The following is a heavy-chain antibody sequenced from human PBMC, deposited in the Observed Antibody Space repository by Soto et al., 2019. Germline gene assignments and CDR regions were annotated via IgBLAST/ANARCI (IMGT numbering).Heavy chain of an antibody. V-gene: IGHV3-30*03. D-gene: IGHD3-10*02. CDR2: ISDNGSTK. J-gene: IGHJ3*02. Sequence: GGSLRLSCEVAGVSFSRDGMRWVRQAPGKGLEWVAYISDNGSTKNYSDSVKGRFTISRDNAKNTLYLQMSSLRAEDTAVYYCWRIKLLSVDSMFAYAFDTWGQGTMVTVSS. CDR1: GVSFSRDG. CDR3: WRIKLLSVDSMFAYAFDT.